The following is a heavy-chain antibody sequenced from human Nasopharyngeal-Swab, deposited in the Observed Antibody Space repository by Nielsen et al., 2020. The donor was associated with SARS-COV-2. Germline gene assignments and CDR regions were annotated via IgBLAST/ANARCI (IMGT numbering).Heavy chain of an antibody. V-gene: IGHV3-21*04. CDR3: AREVWYYDISIRPFGYYYYGMDV. Sequence: VRQAPGKGLEWVSSISSSSTYIYYADSVKGRFTISRDNAKNSLYLQMSILRAEDTAVYYCAREVWYYDISIRPFGYYYYGMDVWGQGTTVTVSS. CDR2: ISSSSTYI. D-gene: IGHD3-9*01. J-gene: IGHJ6*02.